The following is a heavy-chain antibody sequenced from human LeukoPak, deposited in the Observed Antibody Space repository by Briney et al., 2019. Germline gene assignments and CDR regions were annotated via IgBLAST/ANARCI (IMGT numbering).Heavy chain of an antibody. CDR2: INNDGSST. CDR1: GITFRNYW. J-gene: IGHJ6*02. CDR3: VRGYSFGPYGMDV. V-gene: IGHV3-74*01. Sequence: GGSLRLSCVVYGITFRNYWMHWVRQAPGKGLVWVSRINNDGSSTSYADSAKGRFTISRDNSKNTLYLQMSSLRAEDTAVYFCVRGYSFGPYGMDVWGQGATVTVSS. D-gene: IGHD2-15*01.